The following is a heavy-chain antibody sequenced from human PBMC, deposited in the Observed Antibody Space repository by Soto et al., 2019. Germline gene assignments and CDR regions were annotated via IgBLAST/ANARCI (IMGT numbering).Heavy chain of an antibody. D-gene: IGHD5-18*01. CDR3: ARDLDTATYFDY. CDR1: GGSISSGNYC. Sequence: SETLSLTCTVSGGSISSGNYCWSWIRQPPGKGLEWIGFIHYSGSSYYNPSLKSRVTISVDTSKNQFSLKLDSVTAADTAVYYCARDLDTATYFDYWGHGTLVTVS. V-gene: IGHV4-30-4*01. J-gene: IGHJ4*01. CDR2: IHYSGSS.